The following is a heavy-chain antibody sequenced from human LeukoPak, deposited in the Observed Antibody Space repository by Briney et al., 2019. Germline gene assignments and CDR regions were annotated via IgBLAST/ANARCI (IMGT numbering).Heavy chain of an antibody. CDR3: ARGWLLD. V-gene: IGHV3-7*04. D-gene: IGHD3-22*01. CDR2: IEEDGTEK. Sequence: GGSLRLSCAASGFTFSSYLMSWVRQAPGKGLEWVATIEEDGTEKYYVDSVKGRFTISRDIAKNSLYLQMNSLRAEDTAVYYCARGWLLDWGQGTLVTVSS. CDR1: GFTFSSYL. J-gene: IGHJ4*02.